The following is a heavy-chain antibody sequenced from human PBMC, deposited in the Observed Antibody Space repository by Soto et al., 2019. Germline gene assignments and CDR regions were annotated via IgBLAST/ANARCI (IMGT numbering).Heavy chain of an antibody. CDR1: GYTFTGYY. CDR2: INPNSGGT. Sequence: ASVKVSCKASGYTFTGYYMHWVRQAPGQGLKWMGWINPNSGGTNYAQKFQGRVTMTRDTSISTAYMELSRLRSDDTAVYYCARSPYYDFWSGYRTYYYYGMDVWGQGTTVTVSS. CDR3: ARSPYYDFWSGYRTYYYYGMDV. J-gene: IGHJ6*02. D-gene: IGHD3-3*01. V-gene: IGHV1-2*02.